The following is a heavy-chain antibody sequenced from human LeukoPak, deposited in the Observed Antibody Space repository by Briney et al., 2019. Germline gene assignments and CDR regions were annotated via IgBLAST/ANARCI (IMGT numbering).Heavy chain of an antibody. CDR3: ARVGGCSSTSCYSPPNWFDP. V-gene: IGHV4-39*01. D-gene: IGHD2-2*01. CDR1: GGSISSSSYY. J-gene: IGHJ5*02. CDR2: IYYSGST. Sequence: SETLSLTCTVSGGSISSSSYYWGWIRQPPGKGLEWIGSIYYSGSTYYNPSLKSRVTISVDTSKNQFSLKLSSVTAADTAVYYCARVGGCSSTSCYSPPNWFDPWGQGTLVTVSS.